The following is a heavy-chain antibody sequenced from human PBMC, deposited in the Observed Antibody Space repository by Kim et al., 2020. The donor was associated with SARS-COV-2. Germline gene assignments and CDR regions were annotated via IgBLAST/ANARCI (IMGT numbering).Heavy chain of an antibody. D-gene: IGHD4-17*01. CDR3: ARDRATVVTTIDF. Sequence: YADSVKGRFAISRDNAKNSLFLQVNSLRAEDTAVYYCARDRATVVTTIDFWGQGTLVTVSS. V-gene: IGHV3-21*01. J-gene: IGHJ4*02.